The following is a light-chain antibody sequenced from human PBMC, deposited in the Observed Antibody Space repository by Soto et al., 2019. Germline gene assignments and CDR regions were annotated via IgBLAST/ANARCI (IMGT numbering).Light chain of an antibody. CDR1: SSNIGNNY. J-gene: IGLJ2*01. CDR2: DNN. Sequence: QSALTQPPSVSAAPGQKVTISCSGSSSNIGNNYVSWYQQLPGTAPKLLIYDNNKRPSGIPDRFSGSKSGTSATLGITGLQTGDEADYYCGTWDSHVVFGGGTKLTVL. CDR3: GTWDSHVV. V-gene: IGLV1-51*01.